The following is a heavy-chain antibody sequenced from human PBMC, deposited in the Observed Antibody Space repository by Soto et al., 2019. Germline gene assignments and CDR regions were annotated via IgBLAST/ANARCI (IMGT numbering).Heavy chain of an antibody. Sequence: LRLSCAASGFTFDDYATHWVRKAPGKGLEWVSGISWNSVTTAYADSLQGRFTISRDNGKNSLYLQINSLRPEDTAIYYCAKETQANLGTGGFDYWGQGTLVTVSS. D-gene: IGHD7-27*01. V-gene: IGHV3-9*01. CDR2: ISWNSVTT. J-gene: IGHJ4*02. CDR1: GFTFDDYA. CDR3: AKETQANLGTGGFDY.